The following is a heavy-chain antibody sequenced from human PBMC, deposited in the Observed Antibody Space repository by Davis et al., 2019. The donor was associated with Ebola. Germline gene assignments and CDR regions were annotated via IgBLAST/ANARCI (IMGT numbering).Heavy chain of an antibody. CDR2: IYHRGIT. J-gene: IGHJ4*02. CDR3: ARDYVY. CDR1: GYSINRGFT. D-gene: IGHD1-14*01. V-gene: IGHV4-38-2*02. Sequence: SETLSLTCSVSGYSINRGFTWGWIRQPPGKGLQWIGSIYHRGITNYSPSLKSRVTISADTSKNQFSLRLKSVTAADTAMYYCARDYVYWGQGILVTVSS.